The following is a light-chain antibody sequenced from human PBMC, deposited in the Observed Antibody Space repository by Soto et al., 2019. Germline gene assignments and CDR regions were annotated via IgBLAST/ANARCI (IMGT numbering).Light chain of an antibody. Sequence: IQLTQSPSSLSASVGDRVTITCRASQGISSYLAWYQQKPGKAPKLLIYTASTLQSGVPSRFSGSGSGTDFTLTISSLQPEDFARYVFLQVNSYPLTFGGGTKVEIK. CDR2: TAS. CDR3: LQVNSYPLT. V-gene: IGKV1-9*01. CDR1: QGISSY. J-gene: IGKJ4*01.